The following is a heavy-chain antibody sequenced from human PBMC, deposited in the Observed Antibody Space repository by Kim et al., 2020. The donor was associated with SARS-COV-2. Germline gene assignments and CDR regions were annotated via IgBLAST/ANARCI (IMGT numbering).Heavy chain of an antibody. V-gene: IGHV3-23*01. D-gene: IGHD2-21*02. CDR2: ISGSGGST. CDR3: VVAARLCGDCYSVLFPFDY. J-gene: IGHJ4*02. CDR1: GFTFSSYA. Sequence: GGSLRLSCAASGFTFSSYAMSWVRQAPGKGLEWVSAISGSGGSTYYADSVKGRFTISRDNSKNTLYLQMNSLRAEDTAVYYCVVAARLCGDCYSVLFPFDYWGQGTLVTVSS.